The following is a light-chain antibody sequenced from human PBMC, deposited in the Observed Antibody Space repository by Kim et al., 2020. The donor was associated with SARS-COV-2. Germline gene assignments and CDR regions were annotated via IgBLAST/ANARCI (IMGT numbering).Light chain of an antibody. Sequence: TLALSPGDKAPLSCRASQGVSNYLAWYQQKPGQAPRLLIYEASKRAAGIPARFSGSGSGTDFTLTISRLEPGDSAVYFCQQRGSFGQGTRLEIK. CDR3: QQRGS. CDR1: QGVSNY. CDR2: EAS. V-gene: IGKV3-11*01. J-gene: IGKJ5*01.